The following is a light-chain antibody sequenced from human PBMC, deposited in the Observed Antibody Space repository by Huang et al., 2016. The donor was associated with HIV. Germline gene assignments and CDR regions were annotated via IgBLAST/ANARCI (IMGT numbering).Light chain of an antibody. V-gene: IGKV3-15*01. CDR3: QQYNNWPPWT. Sequence: EVVMTQSPVTLSVSPGERATLSCRASQSVNNKLAWFQPKPGQAPRLLIHDASIRATGIPDRFSGSGSGTEVTLTISSLQSEDFAVYYCQQYNNWPPWTFGQGTKVEIK. J-gene: IGKJ1*01. CDR2: DAS. CDR1: QSVNNK.